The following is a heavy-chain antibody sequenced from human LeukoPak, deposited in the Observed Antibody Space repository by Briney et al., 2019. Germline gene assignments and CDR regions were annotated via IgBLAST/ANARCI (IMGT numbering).Heavy chain of an antibody. CDR1: GGSISSGGYY. V-gene: IGHV4-31*03. D-gene: IGHD3-9*01. J-gene: IGHJ4*02. CDR3: AGGHLRYFASFDY. CDR2: IYYSGST. Sequence: SETLSLTCTVSGGSISSGGYYWSWIRQHPGKGLEWIEYIYYSGSTYYNPSLKSRVTISVDTSKNQFSLKLSSVTAADTAVYYCAGGHLRYFASFDYWGQGTLVTVSS.